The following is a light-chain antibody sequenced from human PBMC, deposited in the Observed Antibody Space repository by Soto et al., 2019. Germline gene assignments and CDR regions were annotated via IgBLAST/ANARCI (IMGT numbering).Light chain of an antibody. V-gene: IGKV3-15*01. CDR2: GAS. J-gene: IGKJ1*01. CDR3: QQYNNWPPWT. CDR1: QSVSSN. Sequence: EIVMTQSPGTLTWSXGGGVTLSXXXSQSVSSNLAWYQQKVGQAPRLLIYGASTRATGIPARFSGSGSGTEFTLTISSLQSEDFAVYYCQQYNNWPPWTFGQGTKVDIK.